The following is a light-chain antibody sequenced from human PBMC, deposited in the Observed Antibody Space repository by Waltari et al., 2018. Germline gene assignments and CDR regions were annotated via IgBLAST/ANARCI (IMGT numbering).Light chain of an antibody. CDR1: QSVSSN. CDR3: QQYNRWPPIT. CDR2: DAS. J-gene: IGKJ5*01. Sequence: EIVMTQSPATLSVSPGETATLSCRASQSVSSNVAWYQKKPGQAPRLLIYDASNRATSIPAKFRGSGSGTEFTLTISSLQSEDFAVYYCQQYNRWPPITFGHGTRLEIK. V-gene: IGKV3-15*01.